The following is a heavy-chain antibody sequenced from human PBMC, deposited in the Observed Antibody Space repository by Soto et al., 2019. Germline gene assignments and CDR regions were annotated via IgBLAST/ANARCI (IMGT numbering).Heavy chain of an antibody. CDR2: INHSGST. CDR3: ARGRILSAVPGRGASLHWYFAR. J-gene: IGHJ2*01. Sequence: QVQLQQWGAGLLKPSETLSLTCAVYGGSFSGYYWSWIRQPPGKGLEWIGEINHSGSTNYNPSLKSRVDMSVDTSKAQFSLKLSSVPAADTAVYNCARGRILSAVPGRGASLHWYFARWGRGTLVTVSS. CDR1: GGSFSGYY. D-gene: IGHD6-19*01. V-gene: IGHV4-34*01.